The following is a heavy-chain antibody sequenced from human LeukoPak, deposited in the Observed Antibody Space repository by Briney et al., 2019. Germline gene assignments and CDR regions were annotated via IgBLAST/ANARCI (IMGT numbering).Heavy chain of an antibody. J-gene: IGHJ3*02. CDR2: IIPIFGTA. Sequence: SVKVSFKASGGPFSSYAISWVRQAPGQGLEWMGGIIPIFGTANYAQRFQGRVTITADESTSTAYMELSSLRSEDTAVYYCARGRVGPNAFDIWGQGTMVTVSS. CDR3: ARGRVGPNAFDI. V-gene: IGHV1-69*13. D-gene: IGHD1-26*01. CDR1: GGPFSSYA.